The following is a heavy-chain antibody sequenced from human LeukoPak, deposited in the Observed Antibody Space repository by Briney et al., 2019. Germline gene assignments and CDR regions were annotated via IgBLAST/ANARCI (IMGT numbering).Heavy chain of an antibody. CDR3: ARDPQINY. V-gene: IGHV3-21*01. CDR1: GFTFSSYS. CDR2: ISSSSSYI. J-gene: IGHJ4*02. Sequence: GGSLRLSRAASGFTFSSYSMNWVCQAPGKGLEWVSSISSSSSYIYYADSVKGRFTVSRDNAKNSLYLQMNSLRAEDTAVYYCARDPQINYWGQGTLVTVSS.